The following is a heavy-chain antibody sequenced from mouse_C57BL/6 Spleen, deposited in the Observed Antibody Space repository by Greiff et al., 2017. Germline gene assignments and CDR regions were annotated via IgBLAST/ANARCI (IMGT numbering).Heavy chain of an antibody. CDR1: GFSLTSYG. J-gene: IGHJ4*01. V-gene: IGHV2-2*01. CDR2: IWSGGST. D-gene: IGHD4-1*01. CDR3: ARKLGRGGDYYAMDY. Sequence: VKVEESGPGLVQPSQSLSITCTVSGFSLTSYGVHWVRQSPGKGLEWLGVIWSGGSTDYNAAFISRLSISKDNSKSQVFFKMNSLQADDTAIYYCARKLGRGGDYYAMDYWGQGTSVTVSS.